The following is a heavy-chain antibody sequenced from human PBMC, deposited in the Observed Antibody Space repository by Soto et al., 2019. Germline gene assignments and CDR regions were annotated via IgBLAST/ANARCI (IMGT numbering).Heavy chain of an antibody. CDR3: TRDWATTTVVSVL. V-gene: IGHV3-49*03. CDR2: IRSKPYGGTT. D-gene: IGHD4-17*01. J-gene: IGHJ4*02. CDR1: GFTFGDYA. Sequence: EVQLVEFGGGLVQPGRSLRLSCRGSGFTFGDYAISWFRQAPGKGLEWVGFIRSKPYGGTTEYAASMKGRFTISRDDSTSIAYLQTNSLKIEDTAVYYCTRDWATTTVVSVLWGQGTLVTVSS.